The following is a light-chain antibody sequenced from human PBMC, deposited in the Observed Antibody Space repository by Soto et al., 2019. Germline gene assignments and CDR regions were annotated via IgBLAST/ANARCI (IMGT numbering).Light chain of an antibody. CDR2: DAS. CDR3: QQRSSWPLT. V-gene: IGKV3-11*01. Sequence: EIVLTQSPATLSLSPGERATLSCRASQSVGSDLAWYQQKPGQAPRLLIYDASHRATGIPARFSGSGYGTDFTLTISSLDPEDFAVYYCQQRSSWPLTFGGGTNVEIK. CDR1: QSVGSD. J-gene: IGKJ4*01.